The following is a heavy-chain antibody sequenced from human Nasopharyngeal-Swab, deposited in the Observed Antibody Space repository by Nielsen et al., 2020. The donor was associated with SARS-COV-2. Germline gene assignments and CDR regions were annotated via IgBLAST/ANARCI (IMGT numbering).Heavy chain of an antibody. J-gene: IGHJ6*02. CDR3: AREYGIVVVPAATGGVDV. Sequence: SVKVSCKASGGTFSSYAISWVRQAPGQGLEGMGGIIPILGIANYAQKFQGRVTITADKSTSTAYMELSSLRSEDTAVYYCAREYGIVVVPAATGGVDVWGQGTTVTVSS. CDR2: IIPILGIA. V-gene: IGHV1-69*10. D-gene: IGHD2-2*01. CDR1: GGTFSSYA.